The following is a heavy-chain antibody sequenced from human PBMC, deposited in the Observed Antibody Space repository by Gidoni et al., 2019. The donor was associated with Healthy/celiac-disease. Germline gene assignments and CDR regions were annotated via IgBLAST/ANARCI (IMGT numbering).Heavy chain of an antibody. V-gene: IGHV3-23*01. J-gene: IGHJ4*02. CDR2: SGGSGGST. Sequence: EVQLLESGGSLVQPGGSLRLYCAAPRFTFSSYAMSWVRQAPGKGLEWVSASGGSGGSTYYADSVKGRFTISRDNSKNTLYLQMNSLRAEDTAVYYCAKGRRACSGGSCYSVKVNDDYWGQGTLVTVSS. CDR1: RFTFSSYA. CDR3: AKGRRACSGGSCYSVKVNDDY. D-gene: IGHD2-15*01.